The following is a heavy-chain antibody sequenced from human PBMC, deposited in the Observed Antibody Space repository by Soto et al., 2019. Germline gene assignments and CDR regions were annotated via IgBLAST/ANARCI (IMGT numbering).Heavy chain of an antibody. CDR3: ASILITMVRGVISPGAFDI. V-gene: IGHV4-59*08. CDR1: GGSISSYY. D-gene: IGHD3-10*01. CDR2: IYYSGST. Sequence: SETLSLTCTVSGGSISSYYWSWIRQPPGKGLEWIGYIYYSGSTNYNPSLKSRVTISVDTSKNQFSLKLSSVTAADTAVYYCASILITMVRGVISPGAFDIWGQGTMVTVSS. J-gene: IGHJ3*02.